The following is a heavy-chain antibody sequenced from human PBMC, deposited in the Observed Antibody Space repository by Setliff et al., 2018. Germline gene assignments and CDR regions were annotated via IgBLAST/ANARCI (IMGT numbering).Heavy chain of an antibody. Sequence: SETLSLTCTVSGYSISSGYIWGWIRQPPGKGLEWVGNIGHTGSVNYNPSLKSRLTISRDTSKNQVSLKLNSVTATDTAVYYCARELGHGGDSDYWGQGILVTAPQ. CDR1: GYSISSGYI. D-gene: IGHD2-21*02. J-gene: IGHJ4*02. CDR2: IGHTGSV. V-gene: IGHV4-38-2*02. CDR3: ARELGHGGDSDY.